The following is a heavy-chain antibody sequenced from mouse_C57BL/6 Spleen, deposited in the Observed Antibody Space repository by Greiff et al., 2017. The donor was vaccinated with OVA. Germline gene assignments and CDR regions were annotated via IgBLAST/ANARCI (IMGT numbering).Heavy chain of an antibody. Sequence: VQLQQPGAELVKPGASVKLSCKASGYTFTSYWMHWVKQRPGQGLEWIGMIHPNSGSTNYNEKFTSKATLTVDKSSSTAYMQLSSLTSEDSAVYYRERQMTAKATLFFAYWGKGTLVTVSA. CDR1: GYTFTSYW. V-gene: IGHV1-64*01. CDR3: ERQMTAKATLFFAY. J-gene: IGHJ3*01. D-gene: IGHD3-2*02. CDR2: IHPNSGST.